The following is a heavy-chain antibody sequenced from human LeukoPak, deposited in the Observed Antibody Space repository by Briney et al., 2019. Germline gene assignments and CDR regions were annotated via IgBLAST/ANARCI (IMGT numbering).Heavy chain of an antibody. CDR3: ARGAGYNYPYYFDY. V-gene: IGHV3-53*01. D-gene: IGHD5-24*01. Sequence: GGSLRLSCAASGFTVSSNYMNWVRQAPGKGLEWVSVIYGGGNIYYADSAKGRFTISRDNSKNTLYLQMNSLRAEDTAVYHCARGAGYNYPYYFDYWGQGTLVTVSS. CDR2: IYGGGNI. CDR1: GFTVSSNY. J-gene: IGHJ4*02.